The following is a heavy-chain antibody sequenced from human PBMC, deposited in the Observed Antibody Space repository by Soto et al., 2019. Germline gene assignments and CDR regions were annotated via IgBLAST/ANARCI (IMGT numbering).Heavy chain of an antibody. D-gene: IGHD6-13*01. J-gene: IGHJ4*02. CDR1: GGSINNYH. CDR2: IHYTGST. Sequence: SETLSLTCTVSGGSINNYHWSWIRQPPGKGLEWIGYIHYTGSTNYNASLESRVTMSVDTSKNQFSLKLISVTAADTAVYYCARHVRYSSWYQDFWGQGTLVTVS. CDR3: ARHVRYSSWYQDF. V-gene: IGHV4-59*08.